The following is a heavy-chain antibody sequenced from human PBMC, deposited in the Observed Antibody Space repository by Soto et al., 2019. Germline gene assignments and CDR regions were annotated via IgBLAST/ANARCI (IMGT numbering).Heavy chain of an antibody. D-gene: IGHD6-19*01. CDR3: AKSSGEVAGYYFDF. CDR2: ISVFNGDT. CDR1: GYTFSRYG. V-gene: IGHV1-18*04. Sequence: GASVKVSCKASGYTFSRYGISWVRQAPGQGLEWMGWISVFNGDTRYAQKLQGRVTMTTDTSTTTASMELRSLTSDDTAVYYCAKSSGEVAGYYFDFWGQGTLVTVSS. J-gene: IGHJ4*02.